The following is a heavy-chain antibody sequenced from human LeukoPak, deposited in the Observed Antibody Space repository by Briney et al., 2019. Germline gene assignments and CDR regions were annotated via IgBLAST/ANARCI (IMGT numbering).Heavy chain of an antibody. Sequence: PSETLSLTCTVSGGSISTYYWNWIRQPPGKGLEWIGYIYYSGTTNYNPSLKSRVSMSADTSKNQFSLNLSSVTAADTAVYYCARGKYYYDSSGYYRFDYWGQGTLVTVSS. D-gene: IGHD3-22*01. CDR1: GGSISTYY. V-gene: IGHV4-59*01. CDR2: IYYSGTT. J-gene: IGHJ4*02. CDR3: ARGKYYYDSSGYYRFDY.